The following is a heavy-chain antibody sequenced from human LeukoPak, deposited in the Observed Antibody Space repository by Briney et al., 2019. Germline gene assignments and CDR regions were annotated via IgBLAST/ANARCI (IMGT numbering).Heavy chain of an antibody. CDR3: ARDPGIAVAGDAFDI. J-gene: IGHJ3*02. D-gene: IGHD6-19*01. CDR2: INPNSGGT. Sequence: GASVKVSCKASGYTFTGYYMHWVRQAPGQGLEWMGWINPNSGGTNYAQKFQGRVTMTRDTSISTAYMELSRLRSDDTAVYYCARDPGIAVAGDAFDIWGQGTMVTVSS. CDR1: GYTFTGYY. V-gene: IGHV1-2*02.